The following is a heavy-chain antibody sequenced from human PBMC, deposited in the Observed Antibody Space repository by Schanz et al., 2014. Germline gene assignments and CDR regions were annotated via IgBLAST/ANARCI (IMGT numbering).Heavy chain of an antibody. CDR3: VPMSIAAH. CDR1: GFTFHTYD. CDR2: ISSTSSYI. J-gene: IGHJ4*02. D-gene: IGHD6-6*01. Sequence: VQLVESGGGVVQPGRSLRLSCAASGFTFHTYDMHWVRQAPGKGLEWVSSISSTSSYIFYADSVKGRFTISRDNAKNSLYLQMNSLRAEDTAVYYCVPMSIAAHWGQGTLVTVSS. V-gene: IGHV3-21*01.